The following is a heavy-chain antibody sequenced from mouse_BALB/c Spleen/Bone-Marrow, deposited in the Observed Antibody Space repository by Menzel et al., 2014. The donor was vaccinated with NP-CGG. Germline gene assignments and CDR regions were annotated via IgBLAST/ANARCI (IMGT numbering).Heavy chain of an antibody. Sequence: VQLKQSGPELVKPGASVKVSCKASGYAFTSYNLYWVKQSHGKSLEWIGYIDPYNGGTSYNQKFKGKATLTVDKSSSTTYMPLNSLTTEDSAVYYCFRRGLGSWFAYWGQGTLVTVSA. CDR3: FRRGLGSWFAY. J-gene: IGHJ3*01. CDR1: GYAFTSYN. D-gene: IGHD1-1*01. V-gene: IGHV1S135*01. CDR2: IDPYNGGT.